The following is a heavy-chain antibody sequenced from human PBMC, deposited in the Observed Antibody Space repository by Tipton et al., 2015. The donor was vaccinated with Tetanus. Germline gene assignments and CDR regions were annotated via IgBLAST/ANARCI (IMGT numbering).Heavy chain of an antibody. CDR1: GGSMSTYY. V-gene: IGHV4-59*01. D-gene: IGHD3-3*01. CDR3: ARIHDFWSGYFDF. J-gene: IGHJ4*02. Sequence: TLSLTCTVSGGSMSTYYWSWIRQPPGKGLEWIGYVYYTGSTDYNPSLKSRVTISVDTSKSQFSLRLTSVTAADTAVYYCARIHDFWSGYFDFWGQGTLVSVSS. CDR2: VYYTGST.